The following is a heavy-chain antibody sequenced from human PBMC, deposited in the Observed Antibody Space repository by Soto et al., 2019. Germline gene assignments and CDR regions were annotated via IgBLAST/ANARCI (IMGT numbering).Heavy chain of an antibody. CDR3: VNILMQHDFEGG. CDR2: ISSDGTKT. V-gene: IGHV3-64D*08. CDR1: GFTFTVYA. D-gene: IGHD3-3*01. J-gene: IGHJ4*02. Sequence: EVQMVASGGDLVQPGSSLRLSCLASGFTFTVYAFHWVRQAPGKGLEFVAAISSDGTKTYYADAVKGRFTISRDTSKDTLFLHMNRLRAEYTALYYCVNILMQHDFEGGWCQGTLVTVSS.